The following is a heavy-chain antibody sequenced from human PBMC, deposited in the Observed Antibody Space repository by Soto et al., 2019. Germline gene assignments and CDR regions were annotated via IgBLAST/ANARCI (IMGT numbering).Heavy chain of an antibody. CDR1: GGTFSSYA. CDR2: IIPIFGTA. CDR3: ARDENRSSGVGGYYYGMDV. J-gene: IGHJ6*02. D-gene: IGHD6-13*01. V-gene: IGHV1-69*13. Sequence: SVKVSCKASGGTFSSYAISWVRQAPGQGLEWMGGIIPIFGTANYAQKFQGRVTITADESTSTAYMELSSLRSEDTAVYYCARDENRSSGVGGYYYGMDVWGQGTTVNVSS.